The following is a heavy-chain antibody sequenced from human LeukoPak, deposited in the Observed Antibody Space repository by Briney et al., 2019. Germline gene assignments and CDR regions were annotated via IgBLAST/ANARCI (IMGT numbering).Heavy chain of an antibody. Sequence: SETLSLTCAVYGGSFSGYYWSWIRQPPGEGLEWIGEINHSGSTNYNPSLKSRVTISVDTSKNQFSLKLSSVTAADTAVYYCASGRMVRGPPDYWGQGTLVTVSS. CDR3: ASGRMVRGPPDY. D-gene: IGHD3-10*01. CDR1: GGSFSGYY. V-gene: IGHV4-34*01. CDR2: INHSGST. J-gene: IGHJ4*02.